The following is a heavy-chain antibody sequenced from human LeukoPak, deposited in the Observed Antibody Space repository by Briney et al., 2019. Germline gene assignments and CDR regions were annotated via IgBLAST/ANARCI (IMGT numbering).Heavy chain of an antibody. CDR1: GGSMSSFY. V-gene: IGHV4-59*08. J-gene: IGHJ4*02. D-gene: IGHD5-18*01. CDR3: ARQGTYTATFDY. Sequence: SETLSLTCTVSGGSMSSFYWGWIRQPPGKGLEWIGYIYYSGSTNYNPSLKSRVTISIDTSRNQFSLKLSSVTAADAVVYYCARQGTYTATFDYWGQGSLVTVSS. CDR2: IYYSGST.